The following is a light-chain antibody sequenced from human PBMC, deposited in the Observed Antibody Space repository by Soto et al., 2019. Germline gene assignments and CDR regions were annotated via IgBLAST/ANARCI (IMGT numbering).Light chain of an antibody. Sequence: DIQMTQSPYSLSASVGERVTITCRASQSISSYLNWYQQKPGKAPKLLIYAASSLQSGVPSRFSGSGSGTDFTLTISSLQPEDFATYYCLQDYNYPITFGQGTRLEI. CDR1: QSISSY. CDR2: AAS. V-gene: IGKV1-39*01. J-gene: IGKJ5*01. CDR3: LQDYNYPIT.